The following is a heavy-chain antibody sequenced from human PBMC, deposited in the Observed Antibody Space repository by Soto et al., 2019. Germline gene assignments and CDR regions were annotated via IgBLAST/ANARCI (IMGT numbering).Heavy chain of an antibody. CDR1: GYTFTSYG. J-gene: IGHJ6*02. Sequence: QVQLVQSGAEVKKPGASVKVSCKASGYTFTSYGISWVRQAPGQGLEWMGWISAYNGNTNYAQKLQGRVTMTTDTSTSTAYMELRSLRSDDTAVYYCARDSPIRVVTATPHYHYGMDVWGQGTTVTVSS. V-gene: IGHV1-18*04. CDR3: ARDSPIRVVTATPHYHYGMDV. CDR2: ISAYNGNT. D-gene: IGHD2-21*02.